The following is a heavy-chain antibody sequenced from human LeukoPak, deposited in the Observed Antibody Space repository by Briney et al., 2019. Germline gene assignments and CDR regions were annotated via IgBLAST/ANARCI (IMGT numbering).Heavy chain of an antibody. D-gene: IGHD1-26*01. CDR3: ARGIGDRIVGATGWFDP. CDR2: IYYSGST. V-gene: IGHV4-59*01. Sequence: SETLSLTCTVSGGSISSYYWSWIRQPPGKGLEWIGYIYYSGSTNYNPSLKSRVTISVDTSKNQFSLKLSSVTAADTAVYYSARGIGDRIVGATGWFDPWGQETLVTVSS. J-gene: IGHJ5*02. CDR1: GGSISSYY.